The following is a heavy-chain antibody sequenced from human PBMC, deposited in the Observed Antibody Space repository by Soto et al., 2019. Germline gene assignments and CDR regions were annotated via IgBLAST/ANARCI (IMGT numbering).Heavy chain of an antibody. V-gene: IGHV4-30-2*01. Sequence: SETLSLTCAVSGGSISSGDYSWNWIRQPPGKGLEWIGYIYYGGSTYYNPSLQSRVTISADTSKNQFSLNLSSVTAADTALYYCARGRFDSSGYYYDYWGQGSLVTVSS. CDR2: IYYGGST. D-gene: IGHD3-22*01. CDR3: ARGRFDSSGYYYDY. J-gene: IGHJ4*02. CDR1: GGSISSGDYS.